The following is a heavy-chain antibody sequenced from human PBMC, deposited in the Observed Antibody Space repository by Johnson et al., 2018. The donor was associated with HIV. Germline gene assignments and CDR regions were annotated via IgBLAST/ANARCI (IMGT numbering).Heavy chain of an antibody. J-gene: IGHJ3*02. D-gene: IGHD2-15*01. Sequence: VQLVESGGGRAKPGGSLRLSCAVSGFSFTNAWMSWVRQAPGKGLEWVGHIKSKTDGATTDYAAQVRGRFTISRDDSINTVYLQMNSLKSEDMAVYYCTTGDCSGGTTILLDAFDIWGQGTMVTVSS. CDR2: IKSKTDGATT. CDR3: TTGDCSGGTTILLDAFDI. CDR1: GFSFTNAW. V-gene: IGHV3-15*01.